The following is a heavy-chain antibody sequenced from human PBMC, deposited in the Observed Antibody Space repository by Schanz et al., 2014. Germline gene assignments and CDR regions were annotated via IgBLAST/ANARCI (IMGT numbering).Heavy chain of an antibody. D-gene: IGHD3-22*01. CDR3: AKDHFGHYDSSGCSDCYYYGMDV. CDR2: ISYDGRNK. Sequence: QVQLVESGGGVVQPGRSLRLSCAGSGFSFSGFGMHWVRQAPGKGLEWVAVISYDGRNKYFADSVKGRFTISRDNSKNTPFLQVNSLRAEDTAVYYCAKDHFGHYDSSGCSDCYYYGMDVWGQGTTVTVSS. J-gene: IGHJ6*02. CDR1: GFSFSGFG. V-gene: IGHV3-30*18.